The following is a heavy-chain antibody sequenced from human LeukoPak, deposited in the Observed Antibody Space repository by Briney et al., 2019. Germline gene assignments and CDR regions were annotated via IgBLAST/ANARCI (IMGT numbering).Heavy chain of an antibody. D-gene: IGHD6-25*01. V-gene: IGHV3-23*01. CDR3: AKQQRVAYPYFDY. Sequence: GGSLRLSCAASGFTFSTYAMSWVRQAPGKGLEWVSAISGSGGYTYYSDSVRGRFTISRDISKNTLYLQMSSLRAEDTAVYYCAKQQRVAYPYFDYWGQGTLVTVSS. J-gene: IGHJ4*02. CDR2: ISGSGGYT. CDR1: GFTFSTYA.